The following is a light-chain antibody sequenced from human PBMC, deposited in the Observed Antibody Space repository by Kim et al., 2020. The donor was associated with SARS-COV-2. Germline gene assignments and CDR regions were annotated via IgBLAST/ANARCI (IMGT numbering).Light chain of an antibody. CDR2: LAS. V-gene: IGKV1-39*01. J-gene: IGKJ1*01. CDR3: QQSYITPPWT. CDR1: QSISTY. Sequence: DIQMTQSPSSLSASVGDTVTITCRSSQSISTYLHWYQHKPGKAPKLLIYLASSLPSGVPSRFSGSGSGTDFTLTISNLQPEDFATYYCQQSYITPPWTFGQGTKVDIK.